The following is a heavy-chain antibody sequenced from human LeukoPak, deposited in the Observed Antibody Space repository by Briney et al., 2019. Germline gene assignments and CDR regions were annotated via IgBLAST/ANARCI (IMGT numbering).Heavy chain of an antibody. CDR2: IYYSGST. CDR1: GGSISSYY. V-gene: IGHV4-59*08. Sequence: SETLSLTCTVSGGSISSYYWSWIRQPPGKGLEWIGYIYYSGSTNYNPSLKSRVTISVDTSKNQFSLKLSSVTAADTAVYYCARGEWAAALLQFDYWGQGTLVTVSS. D-gene: IGHD6-13*01. J-gene: IGHJ4*02. CDR3: ARGEWAAALLQFDY.